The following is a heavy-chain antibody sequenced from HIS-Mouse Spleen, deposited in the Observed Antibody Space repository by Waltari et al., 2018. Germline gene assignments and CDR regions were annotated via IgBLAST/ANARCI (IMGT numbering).Heavy chain of an antibody. J-gene: IGHJ4*02. CDR1: GGSISSSSYY. D-gene: IGHD1-1*01. CDR2: IYYSGST. V-gene: IGHV4-39*07. CDR3: ARDPRWNDGIDY. Sequence: QLHLQGSGPGLVKHSETLSLPCTVSGGSISSSSYYWGWIRQPPGKGLEWIGSIYYSGSTYYNPSLKSRVTISVDTSKNQFSLKLSSVTAADTAVYYCARDPRWNDGIDYWGQGTLVTVSS.